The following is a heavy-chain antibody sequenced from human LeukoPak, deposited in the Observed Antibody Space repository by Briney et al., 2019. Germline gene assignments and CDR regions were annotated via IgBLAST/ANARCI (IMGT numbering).Heavy chain of an antibody. J-gene: IGHJ5*02. V-gene: IGHV1-8*01. CDR2: MNPNSGST. CDR1: GYTFTSYD. Sequence: ASVKVSCKASGYTFTSYDINWVRQATGQGLEWMGWMNPNSGSTGYAQKFQGRVTMTRNTSISTAYMELSSLRSEDTAVYYCARGIAAAGTSDPWGQGTLGTVSS. D-gene: IGHD6-13*01. CDR3: ARGIAAAGTSDP.